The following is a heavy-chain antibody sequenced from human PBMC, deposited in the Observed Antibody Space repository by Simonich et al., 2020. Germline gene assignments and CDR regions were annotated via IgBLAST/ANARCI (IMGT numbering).Heavy chain of an antibody. CDR2: KKQDGSDK. Sequence: EVQLVESGGGLVQPGGSLRLSCAASGFTFSSYWMSWVRQAPGKGRELVANKKQDGSDKYYVDSVKGRFTISRDNAKNSLYLQMNSLRAEDTAVYYCARDREVYGSGSYYNYWGQGTLVTVSS. J-gene: IGHJ4*02. CDR3: ARDREVYGSGSYYNY. V-gene: IGHV3-7*01. D-gene: IGHD3-10*01. CDR1: GFTFSSYW.